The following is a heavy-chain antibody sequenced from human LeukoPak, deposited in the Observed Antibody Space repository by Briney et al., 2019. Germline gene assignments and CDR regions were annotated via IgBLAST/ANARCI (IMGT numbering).Heavy chain of an antibody. V-gene: IGHV1-46*01. CDR3: ARDGHIARRGSCYSLNY. CDR1: GYTFTSYY. D-gene: IGHD2-15*01. J-gene: IGHJ4*02. Sequence: GASVKVSCKASGYTFTSYYMHWVRQAPGQGLEWMGIINPSGGSTSYAQKFQGRVTMARDTSTSTVYMELSSLRSEDTAVYYCARDGHIARRGSCYSLNYWGQGTLVTVSS. CDR2: INPSGGST.